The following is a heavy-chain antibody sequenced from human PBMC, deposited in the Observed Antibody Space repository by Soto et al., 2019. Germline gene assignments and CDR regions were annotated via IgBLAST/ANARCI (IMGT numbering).Heavy chain of an antibody. CDR1: GGSISSGDYY. D-gene: IGHD6-19*01. J-gene: IGHJ4*02. V-gene: IGHV4-30-4*01. CDR2: IYYSGST. Sequence: SETLSLTCTVSGGSISSGDYYWSWIRQPPGKGLEWIGYIYYSGSTYYNPSLKSRVTISVDTSKNQFSLKLSSVTAADTAVYYCARDFGIRGSGRFDYWGQGTLVTVSS. CDR3: ARDFGIRGSGRFDY.